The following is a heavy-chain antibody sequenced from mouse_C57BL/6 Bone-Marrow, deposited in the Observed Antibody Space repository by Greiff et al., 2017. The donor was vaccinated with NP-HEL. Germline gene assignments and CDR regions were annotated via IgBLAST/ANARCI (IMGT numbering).Heavy chain of an antibody. J-gene: IGHJ2*01. D-gene: IGHD1-1*01. CDR3: ARETITTVVATNYFDY. CDR2: ISYDGSN. CDR1: GYSITSGYY. Sequence: EVKLQESGPGLVKPSQSLSLTCSVTGYSITSGYYWNWIRQFPGNKLEWMGYISYDGSNYYNPSLKNRISITRDTPKNQFFLKLNSVTTEDTTTYNCARETITTVVATNYFDYWGQGTTLTVSS. V-gene: IGHV3-6*01.